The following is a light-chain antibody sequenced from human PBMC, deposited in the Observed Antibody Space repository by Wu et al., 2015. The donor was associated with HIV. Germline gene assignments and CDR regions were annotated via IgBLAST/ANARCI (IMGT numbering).Light chain of an antibody. J-gene: IGKJ5*01. CDR1: QSVSDN. CDR3: QQSGNWPLT. V-gene: IGKV3-15*01. Sequence: IVVTQYPATLSVSPGERVTLSCRASQSVSDNLAWYQQRPGQAPRLLIYGASTRATGIPTRFSGSGSGTQFTLTINSMQSEDFAVYFCQQSGNWPLTFGQGTQLDIK. CDR2: GAS.